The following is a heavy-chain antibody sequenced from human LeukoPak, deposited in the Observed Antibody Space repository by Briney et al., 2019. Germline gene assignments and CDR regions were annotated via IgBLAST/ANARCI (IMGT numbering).Heavy chain of an antibody. CDR3: AELGITMIGGV. Sequence: GGSLRLSCAASGFTFSDAWMSWVRQAPGKGLEWVSSISSSSSYIYYADSVKGRFTISRDNAKNSLYLQMNSLRAEDTAVYYCAELGITMIGGVWGKGTTVTISS. J-gene: IGHJ6*04. D-gene: IGHD3-10*02. CDR1: GFTFSDAW. CDR2: ISSSSSYI. V-gene: IGHV3-21*01.